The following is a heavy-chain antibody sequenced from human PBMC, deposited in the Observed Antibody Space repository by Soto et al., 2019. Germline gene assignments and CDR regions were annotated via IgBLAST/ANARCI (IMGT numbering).Heavy chain of an antibody. V-gene: IGHV4-59*12. CDR2: IYYSGST. CDR3: ARGAVCMDV. CDR1: GGSISSYY. J-gene: IGHJ6*02. Sequence: TLSLTCTVSGGSISSYYWSWIRQPPGKGLEWIGYIYYSGSTNYNPSLKSRVTISVDTSKNQFSLKLSSVTAADTAVYYCARGAVCMDVWGQGTTVTVSS.